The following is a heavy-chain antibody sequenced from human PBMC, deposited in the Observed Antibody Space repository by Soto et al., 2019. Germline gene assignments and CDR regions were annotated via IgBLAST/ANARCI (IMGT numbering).Heavy chain of an antibody. V-gene: IGHV1-24*01. CDR2: FDPEDGET. CDR3: ARDGSYDILTGSPFDY. J-gene: IGHJ4*02. D-gene: IGHD3-9*01. CDR1: GYTLTELS. Sequence: ASVKVSCKVSGYTLTELSMHWVRQAPGKGLEWMGGFDPEDGETIYAQKFQGRVTITADKSTSTAYMELSSLRSEDTAVYYCARDGSYDILTGSPFDYWGQGTLVTVSS.